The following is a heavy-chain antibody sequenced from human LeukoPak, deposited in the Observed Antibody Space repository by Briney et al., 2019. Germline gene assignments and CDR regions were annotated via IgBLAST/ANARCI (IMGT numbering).Heavy chain of an antibody. CDR3: ARKNDFDI. J-gene: IGHJ3*02. V-gene: IGHV4-59*01. Sequence: SETLSLTCTVSGGSISRDHWNWIRQPPGKGLEWMGCIYYSGRTYYNPPLKSRVTISVDMSKSQFSLRLTSVTAADTAVYYCARKNDFDIWGQGTLVTVSS. CDR2: IYYSGRT. CDR1: GGSISRDH. D-gene: IGHD2/OR15-2a*01.